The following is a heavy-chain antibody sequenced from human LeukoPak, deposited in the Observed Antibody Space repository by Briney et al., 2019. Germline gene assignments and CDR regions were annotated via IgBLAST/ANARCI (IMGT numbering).Heavy chain of an antibody. CDR3: ARGAPRGYSYGRGGGYFDY. Sequence: SETLSLTCTVSGGSISIYYWSWIRQPPGKGLEWLGYTYNSGSTLYNPSLKSRVTISVDTSRNEFSLKLSSVTAADTAVYYCARGAPRGYSYGRGGGYFDYWGQGTLVTVSS. CDR1: GGSISIYY. V-gene: IGHV4-59*01. D-gene: IGHD5-18*01. J-gene: IGHJ4*02. CDR2: TYNSGST.